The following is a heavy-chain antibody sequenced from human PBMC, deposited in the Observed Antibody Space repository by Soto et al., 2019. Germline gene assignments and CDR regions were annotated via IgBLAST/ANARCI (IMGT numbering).Heavy chain of an antibody. CDR2: IWYDGSNK. V-gene: IGHV3-33*01. D-gene: IGHD5-12*01. J-gene: IGHJ4*02. Sequence: QVQLVESGGGVVQPGRSLRLSCAASGFTFSSYGMHWVRQAPGKGLEWVAVIWYDGSNKYYADSVKGRSTISRDNSKNTLYLQMNSLRAEDTAVYYCARDSGGYVFDYWGQGTLVTVSS. CDR3: ARDSGGYVFDY. CDR1: GFTFSSYG.